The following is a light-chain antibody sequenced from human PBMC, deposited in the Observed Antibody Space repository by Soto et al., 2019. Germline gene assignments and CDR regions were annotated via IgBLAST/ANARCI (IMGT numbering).Light chain of an antibody. J-gene: IGLJ3*02. CDR3: AAWDDSLNGRAV. CDR2: SNS. CDR1: DSNIGSNT. Sequence: QSVLTQPPSASGTPGQRVTISCSGSDSNIGSNTVNWHQQVPGTAPKLLIYSNSQRPSGVPDRFSGSKSGTSASLAISGLQSEDEGDYYCAAWDDSLNGRAVFGGGTKLTVL. V-gene: IGLV1-44*01.